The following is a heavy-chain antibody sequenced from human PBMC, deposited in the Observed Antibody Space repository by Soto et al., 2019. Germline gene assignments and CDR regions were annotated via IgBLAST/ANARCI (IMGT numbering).Heavy chain of an antibody. V-gene: IGHV3-23*01. CDR2: ISGSGSDR. J-gene: IGHJ4*02. CDR1: GSIFSSYS. Sequence: GGSLRLSCVVPGSIFSSYSMNWVRQTPGKGLEWVSSISGSGSDRWYADSVKGRFTISRDNYQNMAYLQMNSLRAEDTAVYYCAKMQGFFDYWGQGTPVTVSS. CDR3: AKMQGFFDY.